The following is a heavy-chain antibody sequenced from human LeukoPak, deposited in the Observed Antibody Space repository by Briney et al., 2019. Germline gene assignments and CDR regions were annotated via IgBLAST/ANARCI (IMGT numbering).Heavy chain of an antibody. V-gene: IGHV4-39*07. CDR1: GGSISSSSYY. CDR3: ARLKYSSSHFDY. CDR2: IYHSGST. D-gene: IGHD6-6*01. J-gene: IGHJ4*02. Sequence: SETLSLTCTVSGGSISSSSYYWGWIRQPPGKALEWIGSIYHSGSTYYHPSLKSRVTISVDTSKNQFSLKLSSVTAADTAVYYCARLKYSSSHFDYWGQGTLVTVSS.